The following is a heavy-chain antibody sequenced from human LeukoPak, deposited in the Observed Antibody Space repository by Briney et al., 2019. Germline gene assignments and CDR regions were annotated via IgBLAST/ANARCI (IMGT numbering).Heavy chain of an antibody. V-gene: IGHV1-2*02. D-gene: IGHD4-11*01. CDR2: INPNSGGT. J-gene: IGHJ3*02. CDR3: ARSNPGIGAFDI. CDR1: GYTFTGYY. Sequence: ASVKVSCKASGYTFTGYYMHWVRQAPGQGLEWMGWINPNSGGTNYAQKFQGRVTMTRDTSISTAYMEWSSLKASDTAMYYCARSNPGIGAFDIWGQGTMVTVSS.